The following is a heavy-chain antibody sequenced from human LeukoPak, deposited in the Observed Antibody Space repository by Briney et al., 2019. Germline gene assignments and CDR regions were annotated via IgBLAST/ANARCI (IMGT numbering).Heavy chain of an antibody. V-gene: IGHV1-2*02. CDR2: INPNSGGT. CDR3: ARGSFLPFLYYYDSSGSYFDY. CDR1: GYTFTGYY. Sequence: ASVRVSCKASGYTFTGYYMHWVRQAPGQGLEWMGWINPNSGGTNYAQKFQGRVTMTGDTSISTAYMELSRLRSDDTAVYYCARGSFLPFLYYYDSSGSYFDYWGQGTLVTVSS. J-gene: IGHJ4*02. D-gene: IGHD3-22*01.